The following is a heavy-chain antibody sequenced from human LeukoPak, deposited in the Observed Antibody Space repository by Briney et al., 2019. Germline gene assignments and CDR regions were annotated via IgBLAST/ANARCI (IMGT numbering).Heavy chain of an antibody. CDR2: ISGSGGT. V-gene: IGHV3-23*01. J-gene: IGHJ4*02. CDR3: AKDLPRSKSFDY. Sequence: GGSLRLSCAVSGFIFSNYLMSWVRHAPGKGLEWVSAISGSGGTYYADSVKGRFTISRDNSKNTLYLQMSSLRGEDTAVYYCAKDLPRSKSFDYWGQGTLVTVSS. CDR1: GFIFSNYL.